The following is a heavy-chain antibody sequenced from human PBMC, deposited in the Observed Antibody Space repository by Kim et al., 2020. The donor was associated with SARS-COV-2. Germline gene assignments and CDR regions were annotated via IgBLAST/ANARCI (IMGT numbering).Heavy chain of an antibody. CDR2: ISSNSDTI. V-gene: IGHV3-9*01. Sequence: GGSLRLSCAASGFTFDDYPMHWVRQAPGKGLEWVSGISSNSDTIAYADSLKGRFTISRDNAKNSLYLQMNRLRLEDTALYYCAKRDSGSTRHFDYWGQGTLVTVSA. CDR1: GFTFDDYP. J-gene: IGHJ4*02. D-gene: IGHD1-26*01. CDR3: AKRDSGSTRHFDY.